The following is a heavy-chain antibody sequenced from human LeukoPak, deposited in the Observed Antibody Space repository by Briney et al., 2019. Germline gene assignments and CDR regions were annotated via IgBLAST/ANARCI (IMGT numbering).Heavy chain of an antibody. D-gene: IGHD2-2*01. V-gene: IGHV3-9*01. CDR3: AKASSGSSTNFFDF. Sequence: QAGGSLRLSCAASGFTFDDYAMHWVRHAPGKGLEWVSGISWNSGHIDYADSVKGRFTISRDNAKNSLYLQMNSLRAEDTALYYCAKASSGSSTNFFDFWGQGTLVTVSS. CDR2: ISWNSGHI. CDR1: GFTFDDYA. J-gene: IGHJ4*02.